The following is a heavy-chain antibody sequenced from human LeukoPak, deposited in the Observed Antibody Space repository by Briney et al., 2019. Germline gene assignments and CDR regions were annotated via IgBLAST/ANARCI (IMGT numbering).Heavy chain of an antibody. CDR1: GFAFSTLT. Sequence: GGSLRLSCAASGFAFSTLTMNWVRQAPGKGLELVSSISSASSYIYYADSVKGRFTISRDNSKNTLYLQMNSLRAEDTAVYYCAKSVAGYYYYGMDVWGQGTTVTVSS. V-gene: IGHV3-21*01. D-gene: IGHD6-19*01. J-gene: IGHJ6*02. CDR3: AKSVAGYYYYGMDV. CDR2: ISSASSYI.